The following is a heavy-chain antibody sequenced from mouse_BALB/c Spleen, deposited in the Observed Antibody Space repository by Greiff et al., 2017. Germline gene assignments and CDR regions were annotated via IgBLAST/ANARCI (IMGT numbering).Heavy chain of an antibody. V-gene: IGHV1-67*01. D-gene: IGHD2-10*02. CDR1: GYPFTDYA. CDR3: ARGKYGNFAMDY. CDR2: ISIYYDNT. J-gene: IGHJ4*01. Sequence: QVQLQQSGPELVRPGESVKISCKGSGYPFTDYAMHWVKQSHAKSLEWIGVISIYYDNTNYNQKFKGKATMTVDKSSSTAYMELARLTSEDSAIYYCARGKYGNFAMDYWGQGTSVTVSS.